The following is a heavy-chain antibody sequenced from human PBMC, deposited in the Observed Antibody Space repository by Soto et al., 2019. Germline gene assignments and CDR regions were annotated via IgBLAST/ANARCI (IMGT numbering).Heavy chain of an antibody. CDR1: GFTFSSYA. J-gene: IGHJ6*02. Sequence: QVQLVESGGGVVQPGRSLRLSCAASGFTFSSYAMHWVRQSPGKGLEWVEVISYDGSNKYYEDSVKGRFTISRDTSKNTLYLQMNSLRAEDTAVSYCARSMGGIYYYYYGMDVWGQGTTVTFYS. CDR2: ISYDGSNK. D-gene: IGHD3-10*01. CDR3: ARSMGGIYYYYYGMDV. V-gene: IGHV3-30-3*01.